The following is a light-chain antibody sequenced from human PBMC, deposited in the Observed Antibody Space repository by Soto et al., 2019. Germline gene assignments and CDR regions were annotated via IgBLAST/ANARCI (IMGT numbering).Light chain of an antibody. CDR2: ESS. V-gene: IGLV2-23*01. CDR3: CSHAGSAAFYV. Sequence: QSALTQPASVSGSPGQSITISCTGISGDIATYNFVSWYQQHPGKVPKLMIYESSKRPSGVPHRFSGSRSGNTASLTISGLQAEDEADYYCCSHAGSAAFYVFAPGTKLTVL. J-gene: IGLJ1*01. CDR1: SGDIATYNF.